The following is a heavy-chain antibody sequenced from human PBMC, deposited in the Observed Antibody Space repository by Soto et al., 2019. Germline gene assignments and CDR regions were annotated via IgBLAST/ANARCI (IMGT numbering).Heavy chain of an antibody. V-gene: IGHV3-13*01. CDR3: ARGIDSSSSYYFDY. CDR1: GFTFSSYD. J-gene: IGHJ4*02. CDR2: IGTAGDT. Sequence: PGGSLRLSCAASGFTFSSYDMHWVRQATGKGLEWVSAIGTAGDTYYPGSVKGRFTISRENAKNSLYLQMNSLRAGDTAVYYCARGIDSSSSYYFDYWGQGTLVPVS. D-gene: IGHD6-6*01.